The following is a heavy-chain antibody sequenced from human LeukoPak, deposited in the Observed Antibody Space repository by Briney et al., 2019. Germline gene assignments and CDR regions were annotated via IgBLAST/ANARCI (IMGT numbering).Heavy chain of an antibody. CDR2: IVVGSGNT. D-gene: IGHD1-26*01. CDR3: AAAGRVYYDYGMDV. Sequence: GTSVKVSCKASGFTFTTSAMQWVRQGRGQRLEWIGWIVVGSGNTDYAQKFQERVTITRDMSTSTAYMELSSLRSEDTAVYYCAAAGRVYYDYGMDVWGQGTTVTVSS. V-gene: IGHV1-58*02. CDR1: GFTFTTSA. J-gene: IGHJ6*02.